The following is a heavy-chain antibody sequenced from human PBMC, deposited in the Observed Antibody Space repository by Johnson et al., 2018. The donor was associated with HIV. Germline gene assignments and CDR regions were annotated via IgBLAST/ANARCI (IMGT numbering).Heavy chain of an antibody. J-gene: IGHJ3*02. CDR1: GFTFDDYG. D-gene: IGHD6-19*01. Sequence: VQLVESGGGVVRPGGSLRLSCAASGFTFDDYGMSWVRQAPGRGLEWVSGINWNGGSTDYADSVQGRFTISRDNAKNSLYLQMNSLRAEDTALYYCARELKTVAGNAFDIWGQGTMVTVSS. V-gene: IGHV3-20*04. CDR2: INWNGGST. CDR3: ARELKTVAGNAFDI.